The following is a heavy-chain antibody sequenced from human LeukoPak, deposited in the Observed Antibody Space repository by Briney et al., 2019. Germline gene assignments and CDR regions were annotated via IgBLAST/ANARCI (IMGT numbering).Heavy chain of an antibody. J-gene: IGHJ6*02. D-gene: IGHD2-2*01. V-gene: IGHV1-18*01. CDR2: INAYNGNT. CDR1: VYTFTSYG. Sequence: ASVKVSCKASVYTFTSYGISWVRQPPGQGLEWMGWINAYNGNTNYAQKLQGRVTMTTDTSTSTADMELRSLRSDDTAVYYCARDLLVVVPAAMMVGYYYYGMDVWGQGTTVTVSS. CDR3: ARDLLVVVPAAMMVGYYYYGMDV.